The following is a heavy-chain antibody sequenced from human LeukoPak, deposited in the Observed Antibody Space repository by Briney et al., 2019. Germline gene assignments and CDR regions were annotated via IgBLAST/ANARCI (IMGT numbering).Heavy chain of an antibody. V-gene: IGHV3-30*18. J-gene: IGHJ4*02. CDR3: AKDIKYSRSYPDY. Sequence: PGGCLRLSCAACVFTFSSYGMHGVRQAPGKGREGVAVISYDGSNKYYADSVKGRFTISRDNSKNTLYLQMNSLRAEDTAVYYCAKDIKYSRSYPDYWGQGTLVTVSS. D-gene: IGHD1-26*01. CDR1: VFTFSSYG. CDR2: ISYDGSNK.